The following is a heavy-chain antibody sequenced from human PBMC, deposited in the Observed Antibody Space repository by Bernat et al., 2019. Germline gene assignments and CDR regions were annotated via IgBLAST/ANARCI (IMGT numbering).Heavy chain of an antibody. V-gene: IGHV2-5*02. D-gene: IGHD6-13*01. Sequence: QITLKESGPTLVKPTQTLTLTCTFSGFSLSTSGVGVGWIRQPPGKALEWLALIYWDDDKRYSPSLKSRLTITKDTSKNQVVLTMTNMDPVDTATYYCTHRDSSSCYFSWDYFDDWGQGTLVTVSS. CDR1: GFSLSTSGVG. CDR3: THRDSSSCYFSWDYFDD. CDR2: IYWDDDK. J-gene: IGHJ4*02.